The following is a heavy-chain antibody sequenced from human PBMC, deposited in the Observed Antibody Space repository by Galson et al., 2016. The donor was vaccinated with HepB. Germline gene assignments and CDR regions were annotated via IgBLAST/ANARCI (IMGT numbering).Heavy chain of an antibody. V-gene: IGHV3-74*01. J-gene: IGHJ6*02. CDR2: INPDGGSA. CDR3: AKGGTPDDQTVNYAMDV. D-gene: IGHD2-15*01. CDR1: GITFSRYW. Sequence: SLRLSCAASGITFSRYWMHWVRQAPGKGLVWVSRINPDGGSANYADSVKGRFTISRDNAKNMLYLQMNRLRAEDTAVYYCAKGGTPDDQTVNYAMDVWGQGTTVTVSS.